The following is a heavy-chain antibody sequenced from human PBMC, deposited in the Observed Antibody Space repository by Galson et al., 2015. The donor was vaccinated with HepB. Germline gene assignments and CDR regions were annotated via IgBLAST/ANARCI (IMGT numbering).Heavy chain of an antibody. Sequence: SLRLSCAASGFPFNDRFMYWVRQAPGKGLEWVGRIRNRASSYSTDYAASVKDRFSISRDDSKNSLHLQMNSLQTEDTAVYYCARDRAGAGAWDYWGQGTQVTVSS. J-gene: IGHJ4*02. CDR2: IRNRASSYST. V-gene: IGHV3-72*01. CDR3: ARDRAGAGAWDY. D-gene: IGHD3-10*01. CDR1: GFPFNDRF.